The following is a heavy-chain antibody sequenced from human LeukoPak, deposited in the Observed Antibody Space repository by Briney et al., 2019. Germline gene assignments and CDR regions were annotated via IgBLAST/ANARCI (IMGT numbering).Heavy chain of an antibody. CDR3: ASSGRFGELLDYYGMDV. V-gene: IGHV1-8*01. Sequence: ASVKVSCKASGYTFTSYDINWVRQATGQGLEWMGWMNPNSGNTGYAQKFQGRVTMTRNTSISTAYMELSSLRSEDTAVYYCASSGRFGELLDYYGMDVWGQGTTVTVSS. CDR2: MNPNSGNT. J-gene: IGHJ6*02. CDR1: GYTFTSYD. D-gene: IGHD3-10*01.